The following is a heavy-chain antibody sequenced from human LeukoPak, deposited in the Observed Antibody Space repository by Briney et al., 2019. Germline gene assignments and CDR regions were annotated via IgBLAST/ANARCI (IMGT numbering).Heavy chain of an antibody. Sequence: GGSLRLSCAASGFTFSSYWMTWVRQAPGKGLEWVANIKQDGSEKYYVDSVKGRFTIPRDNAKNSLYLQMNSLRAEDTAVYYCANLAGYSSGLARYWGQGTLVTVSS. CDR2: IKQDGSEK. CDR3: ANLAGYSSGLARY. D-gene: IGHD6-19*01. J-gene: IGHJ4*02. V-gene: IGHV3-7*03. CDR1: GFTFSSYW.